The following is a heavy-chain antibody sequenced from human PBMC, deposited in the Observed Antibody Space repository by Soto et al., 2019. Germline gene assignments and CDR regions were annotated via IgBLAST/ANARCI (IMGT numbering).Heavy chain of an antibody. D-gene: IGHD3-10*01. CDR1: GDSVSSNSAA. V-gene: IGHV6-1*01. CDR2: TYYRSKWYN. J-gene: IGHJ6*02. Sequence: SQTLSLTSVISGDSVSSNSAAWNWIRQSPSRGLEWLGRTYYRSKWYNDYAVSVKSRITINPDTSKNQFSLQLNSVTPEDTAVYYCARERNVLLWESYYYGMGVWGQGTTVTVSS. CDR3: ARERNVLLWESYYYGMGV.